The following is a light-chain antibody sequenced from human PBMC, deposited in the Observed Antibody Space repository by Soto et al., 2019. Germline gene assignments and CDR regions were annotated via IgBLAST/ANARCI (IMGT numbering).Light chain of an antibody. CDR2: GAI. CDR1: QSVSNSY. V-gene: IGKV3-20*01. Sequence: EIVLTQSPDILSLSPGDTATLSCRASQSVSNSYLAWYQQKRGQAPRLLIYGAIFRATGIPDRFTGSGSGTGFTLTISRLEPDDFAVYYCQQYGSSPLTFGQGTKVEIK. CDR3: QQYGSSPLT. J-gene: IGKJ1*01.